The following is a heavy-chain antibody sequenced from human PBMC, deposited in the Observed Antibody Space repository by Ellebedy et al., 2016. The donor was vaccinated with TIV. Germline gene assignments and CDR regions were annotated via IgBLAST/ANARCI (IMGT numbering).Heavy chain of an antibody. D-gene: IGHD5-18*01. V-gene: IGHV3-74*01. CDR3: AKDTAMVKGYGMDV. CDR1: GFTFSSYW. J-gene: IGHJ6*02. Sequence: PGGSLRLSCAASGFTFSSYWMHWVRQAPGKGLVWVSRINSDGSSTSYADSVKGRFTISRDNAKNTLYLQMNSLRAEDTAVYYCAKDTAMVKGYGMDVWGQGTTVTVSS. CDR2: INSDGSST.